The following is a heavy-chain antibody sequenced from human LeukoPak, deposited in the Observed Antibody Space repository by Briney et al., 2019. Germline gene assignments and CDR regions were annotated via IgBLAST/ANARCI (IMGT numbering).Heavy chain of an antibody. CDR2: INPSGGST. CDR3: ARDAPIAAAGSFDY. J-gene: IGHJ4*02. Sequence: ASVKVSCKASGYTFTIYYMHWVRQAPGQGLEWMGIINPSGGSTSYAQKFQGRVTMTRDMSTSTVYMELSSLRSEDTAVFYCARDAPIAAAGSFDYWGQGTLVTVSS. V-gene: IGHV1-46*01. CDR1: GYTFTIYY. D-gene: IGHD6-13*01.